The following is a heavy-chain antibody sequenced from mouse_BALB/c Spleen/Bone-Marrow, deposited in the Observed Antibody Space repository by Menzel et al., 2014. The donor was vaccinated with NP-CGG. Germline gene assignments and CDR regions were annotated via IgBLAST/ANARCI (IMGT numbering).Heavy chain of an antibody. CDR3: ASYRYGWYFDV. CDR2: IDPANGNT. CDR1: GCNIKDTY. D-gene: IGHD2-14*01. V-gene: IGHV14-3*02. Sequence: EVQLQQSGAELVKPGASVKLSCTASGCNIKDTYMHWVKQRPEQGLEWIAGIDPANGNTKYDPKFQGKATITADTSSNTAYLHLSSLTSEDTAVYYCASYRYGWYFDVWGAGTTVTVSS. J-gene: IGHJ1*01.